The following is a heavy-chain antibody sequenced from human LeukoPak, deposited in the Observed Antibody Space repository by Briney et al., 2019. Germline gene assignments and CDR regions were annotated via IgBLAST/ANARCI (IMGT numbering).Heavy chain of an antibody. Sequence: SETLSLTCAVYGVSFSGYYWSWIRQPPGKGLEWIGEINHSGSTNYNPSLKSRVTISVDTSKNQFSLKLSSVTAADTAVYYCARPQRKYYYGSGTTFQHWGQGTLVTVSS. D-gene: IGHD3-10*01. V-gene: IGHV4-34*01. CDR3: ARPQRKYYYGSGTTFQH. CDR1: GVSFSGYY. J-gene: IGHJ1*01. CDR2: INHSGST.